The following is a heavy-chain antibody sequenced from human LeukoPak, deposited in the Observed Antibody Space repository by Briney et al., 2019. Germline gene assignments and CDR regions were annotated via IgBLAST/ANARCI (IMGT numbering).Heavy chain of an antibody. CDR2: ISGSGGST. Sequence: GGSLRLSCAASGFTFSSYAMSWVRQAPGKGLEWVSAISGSGGSTHYADSVKGRFTISRDNSKNTLYLQMNSLRAEDTAVYYCAKDPFGVVIPFDYWGQGTLVTVSS. D-gene: IGHD3-3*01. CDR1: GFTFSSYA. CDR3: AKDPFGVVIPFDY. V-gene: IGHV3-23*01. J-gene: IGHJ4*02.